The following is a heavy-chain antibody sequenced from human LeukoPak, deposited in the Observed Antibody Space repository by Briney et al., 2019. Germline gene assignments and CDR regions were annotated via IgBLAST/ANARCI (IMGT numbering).Heavy chain of an antibody. V-gene: IGHV3-74*01. CDR2: ISGDGRGT. Sequence: GGSLRLSCAASGFIFTDYWMHWVRQGPGKELVWVARISGDGRGTTYADSVKGRFTISRDSRKNLLHLQMNSLRLDDSAVYYCVKDLGSAITSALALDVWGQGTTVTVSS. J-gene: IGHJ6*02. CDR3: VKDLGSAITSALALDV. D-gene: IGHD2-15*01. CDR1: GFIFTDYW.